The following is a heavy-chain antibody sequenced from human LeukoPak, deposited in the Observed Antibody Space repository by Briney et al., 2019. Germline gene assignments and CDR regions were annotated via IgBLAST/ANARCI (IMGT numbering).Heavy chain of an antibody. CDR2: IRYDGSNK. CDR1: GFTFSSYG. J-gene: IGHJ4*02. V-gene: IGHV3-30*02. D-gene: IGHD1-26*01. Sequence: SGGSLRLSCAASGFTFSSYGMHWVRQAPGKGLEWVAFIRYDGSNKYYADSVKGRFTISRDNSKNTLYLQMNSLRAEGTAVYYCAKAHGGSYDYWGQGTLVTVSS. CDR3: AKAHGGSYDY.